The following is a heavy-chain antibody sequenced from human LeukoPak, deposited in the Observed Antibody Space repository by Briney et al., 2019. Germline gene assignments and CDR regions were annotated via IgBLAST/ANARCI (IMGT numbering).Heavy chain of an antibody. CDR2: ISSSSSYI. CDR1: GFTFSSYS. Sequence: GGSLRLSCAASGFTFSSYSMNWVRQAPGKGLEWVSSISSSSSYIYYADSVKGRFTISRDNAKNSLYLQMNSLRAEDTAVYYCARVGDYSSSWPNRFDPWGQGTLVTVSS. D-gene: IGHD6-13*01. CDR3: ARVGDYSSSWPNRFDP. V-gene: IGHV3-21*01. J-gene: IGHJ5*02.